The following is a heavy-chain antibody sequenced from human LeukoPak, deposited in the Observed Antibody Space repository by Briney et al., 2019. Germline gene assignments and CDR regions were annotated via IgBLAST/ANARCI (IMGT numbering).Heavy chain of an antibody. CDR3: ARELREGGFDY. D-gene: IGHD3-16*01. Sequence: GGSLRLSCAASGFTFSSYSMNWVRQAPGKGLEWVSSISSSSSYIYYADSVKGRFTISRDNAKNSLYLQMDSLRAEDTAVYYCARELREGGFDYWGQGTLVTVSS. J-gene: IGHJ4*02. CDR2: ISSSSSYI. CDR1: GFTFSSYS. V-gene: IGHV3-21*01.